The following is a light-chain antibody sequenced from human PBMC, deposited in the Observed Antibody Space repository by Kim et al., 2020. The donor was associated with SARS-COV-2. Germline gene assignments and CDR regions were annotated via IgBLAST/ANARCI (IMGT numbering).Light chain of an antibody. CDR1: QSVSGY. V-gene: IGKV3-11*01. Sequence: LSPGEGATLSCTASQSVSGYLAWYQHKPGQAPRLLIYDTSNRATGIPARFSASGSGTDFTLTISSLEPEDFAVYYCHQRSNWPLTFGGGTKVDIK. CDR3: HQRSNWPLT. J-gene: IGKJ4*01. CDR2: DTS.